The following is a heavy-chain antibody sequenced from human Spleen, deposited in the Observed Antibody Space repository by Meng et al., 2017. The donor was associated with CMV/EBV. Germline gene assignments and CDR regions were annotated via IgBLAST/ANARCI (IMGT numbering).Heavy chain of an antibody. CDR2: ISYDGSNK. CDR3: ARDPNDYDDSFIYYFYGMDV. D-gene: IGHD4-17*01. V-gene: IGHV3-30-3*01. CDR1: A. Sequence: AMHWVRQAPGKGLEWVEVISYDGSNKYYGDSVRGRFTISRDNSKKTLYLQMNRLRGEDTAVYYCARDPNDYDDSFIYYFYGMDVWGQGTTVTVSS. J-gene: IGHJ6*02.